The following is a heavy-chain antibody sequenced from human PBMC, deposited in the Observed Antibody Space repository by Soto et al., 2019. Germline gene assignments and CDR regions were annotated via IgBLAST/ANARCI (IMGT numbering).Heavy chain of an antibody. Sequence: ASVKVSCKASGYTFTSYAMHWVRQAPGQRLEWMGWINAGNGNTKYSQKFQGRVTITRDTSASTAYMELSSLRSEDTAVYYCARDPSLTRMDFWGQGTTVPVSS. CDR2: INAGNGNT. CDR3: ARDPSLTRMDF. V-gene: IGHV1-3*01. J-gene: IGHJ6*02. CDR1: GYTFTSYA.